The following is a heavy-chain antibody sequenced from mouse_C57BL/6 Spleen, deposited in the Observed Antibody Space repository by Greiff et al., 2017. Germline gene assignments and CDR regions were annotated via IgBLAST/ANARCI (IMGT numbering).Heavy chain of an antibody. CDR2: IYPGDGDT. J-gene: IGHJ1*03. CDR3: AGVHAVVATDYYMDV. V-gene: IGHV1-82*01. D-gene: IGHD1-1*01. Sequence: VMLLESGPELVKPGASVKFSCKASGYAFSSSWMNWVKQRPGQGLEWIGRIYPGDGDTKYNGKFKGKATLTADQYSSTAYMQLNSLTSADSAVYFGAGVHAVVATDYYMDVWGTGTAVTVSS. CDR1: GYAFSSSW.